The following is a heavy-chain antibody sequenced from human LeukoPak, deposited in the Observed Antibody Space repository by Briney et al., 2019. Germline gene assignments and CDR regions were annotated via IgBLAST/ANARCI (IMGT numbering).Heavy chain of an antibody. Sequence: RTSETLSLTCTVSGGSISSSSYYWGWIRQPPGKGLEWIGSIYYSGSTFYNPSLKSRVTISVDTSKNQFSLKLSSVTAADTAEYYCARGGVIAARSLWYWGQGTLVTVSS. D-gene: IGHD6-6*01. CDR1: GGSISSSSYY. V-gene: IGHV4-39*01. J-gene: IGHJ4*02. CDR3: ARGGVIAARSLWY. CDR2: IYYSGST.